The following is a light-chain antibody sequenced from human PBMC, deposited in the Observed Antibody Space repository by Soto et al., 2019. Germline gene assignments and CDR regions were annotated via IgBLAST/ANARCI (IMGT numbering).Light chain of an antibody. CDR1: QTISSC. V-gene: IGKV3-11*01. CDR3: QQRSNCPRA. Sequence: IVLTQSPSTLSGSLGKRATLSCRASQTISSCLIWYQQKPGKAPRLLIYEASNRATGIPARFSGSGSGTDFTLTISSLQPEDFAVYYCQQRSNCPRAFGQGTKVDIK. CDR2: EAS. J-gene: IGKJ1*01.